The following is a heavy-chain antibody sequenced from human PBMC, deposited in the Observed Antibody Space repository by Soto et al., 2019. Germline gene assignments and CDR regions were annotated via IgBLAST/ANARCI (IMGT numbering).Heavy chain of an antibody. CDR3: ARGGYDFWSGYYTPTYFDY. CDR1: GYTFTSYG. Sequence: ASVKVSCKASGYTFTSYGISWVRQAPGQGLEWMGWISAYNGNTNYAQKLQGRVTMTTDTSTSTAYMELRSLRSDDTAVYYCARGGYDFWSGYYTPTYFDYWGQGTLVTVSS. CDR2: ISAYNGNT. V-gene: IGHV1-18*01. J-gene: IGHJ4*02. D-gene: IGHD3-3*01.